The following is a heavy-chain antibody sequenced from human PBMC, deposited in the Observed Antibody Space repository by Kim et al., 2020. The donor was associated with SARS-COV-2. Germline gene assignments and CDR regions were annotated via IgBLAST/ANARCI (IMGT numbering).Heavy chain of an antibody. D-gene: IGHD2-15*01. V-gene: IGHV3-23*01. CDR3: AKRGGDSCYSFLEY. CDR2: IGASGGTT. CDR1: GFTFSSYA. J-gene: IGHJ4*02. Sequence: GGSLRLSCAASGFTFSSYAMTWFRRAPGKGLEWISVIGASGGTTYYADSVKGRFTISRDNSKNTLYLQMNSLRAEDTAVYYCAKRGGDSCYSFLEYWGQGTLVTVSS.